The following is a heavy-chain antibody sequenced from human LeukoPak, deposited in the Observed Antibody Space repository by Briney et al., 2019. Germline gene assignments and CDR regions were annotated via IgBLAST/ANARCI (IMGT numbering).Heavy chain of an antibody. CDR3: AKDYAGAAAGFDY. CDR1: GFTFSNYA. D-gene: IGHD6-13*01. J-gene: IGHJ4*02. Sequence: GGSLRLSCAASGFTFSNYAMSWVRQAPGKGLEWVAVISYDGSNKYYADSVKGRFTISRDNSKNTLYLQMNSLRAEDTAVYYCAKDYAGAAAGFDYWGQGTLVTVSS. CDR2: ISYDGSNK. V-gene: IGHV3-30*18.